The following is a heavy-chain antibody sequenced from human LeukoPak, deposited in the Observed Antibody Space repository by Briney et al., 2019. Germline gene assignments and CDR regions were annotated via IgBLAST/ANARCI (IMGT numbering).Heavy chain of an antibody. V-gene: IGHV1-2*06. CDR3: ARAYDYGDYVGWFDP. D-gene: IGHD4-17*01. Sequence: ASVKVSCKASGYTFTGYYMHWVRQAPGQGLEWMGRINPNSGGTNYAQKFQGRVTMTRDTSISTAYMELSRLRSDDTAVYYCARAYDYGDYVGWFDPWGQGTLVTVSS. CDR1: GYTFTGYY. CDR2: INPNSGGT. J-gene: IGHJ5*02.